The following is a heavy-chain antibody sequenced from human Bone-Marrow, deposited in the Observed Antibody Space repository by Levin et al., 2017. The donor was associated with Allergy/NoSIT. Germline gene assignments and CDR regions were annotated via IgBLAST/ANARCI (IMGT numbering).Heavy chain of an antibody. V-gene: IGHV3-66*01. CDR3: ARDRAAAGSPEFDY. Sequence: GGSLRLSCAASGFTVSSNYMSWVRQAPGKGLEWVSVIYSGGSTYYADSVKGRFTISRDNSKNTLYLQMNSLRAEDTAVYYCARDRAAAGSPEFDYWGQGTLVTVSS. D-gene: IGHD6-13*01. J-gene: IGHJ4*02. CDR1: GFTVSSNY. CDR2: IYSGGST.